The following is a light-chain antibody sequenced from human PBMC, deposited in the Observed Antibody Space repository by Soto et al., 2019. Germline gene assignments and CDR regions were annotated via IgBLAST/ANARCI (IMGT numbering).Light chain of an antibody. V-gene: IGKV2-30*01. J-gene: IGKJ3*01. Sequence: DVVMTQSPLSLPVTLGQPASISCRSSQSLVYSDGNTYLNWFQQRPGHPPRRLIYKVSNRDSGVPDRFSGSGSGTDFTLKISRVEAEDVGVYYCMQGTHPFTFGPGTKVDIK. CDR1: QSLVYSDGNTY. CDR3: MQGTHPFT. CDR2: KVS.